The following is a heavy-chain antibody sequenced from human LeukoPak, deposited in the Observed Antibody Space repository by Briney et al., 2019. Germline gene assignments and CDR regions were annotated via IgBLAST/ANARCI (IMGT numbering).Heavy chain of an antibody. CDR3: ARDREGALDY. CDR2: ISSSSSTI. CDR1: GFTFSSYS. J-gene: IGHJ4*02. Sequence: GSLRLSCAASGFTFSSYSMNWVRQAPGKGLEWVSYISSSSSTIYYADSVKGRFTISRDNAKNSLYLQMNSLRAEDTAVYYCARDREGALDYWGQGTLVTVSS. V-gene: IGHV3-48*01.